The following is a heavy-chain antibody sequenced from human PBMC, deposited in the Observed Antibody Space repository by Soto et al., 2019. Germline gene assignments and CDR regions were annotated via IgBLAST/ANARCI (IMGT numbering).Heavy chain of an antibody. CDR3: ARVVPGAEAWFGP. CDR1: GYTFSNYG. CDR2: ISLYSDGT. Sequence: GASVKVSCKTSGYTFSNYGITWVRQAPGQPLEWLGWISLYSDGTNYAQKFQVRVSMTTDTSTTTAYMELRSLRSDDTAVYYCARVVPGAEAWFGPWGQGTLVTVSS. J-gene: IGHJ5*02. D-gene: IGHD2-2*01. V-gene: IGHV1-18*01.